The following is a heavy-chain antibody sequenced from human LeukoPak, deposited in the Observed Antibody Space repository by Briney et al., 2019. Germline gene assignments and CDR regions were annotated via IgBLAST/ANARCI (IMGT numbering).Heavy chain of an antibody. J-gene: IGHJ3*02. V-gene: IGHV4-59*08. D-gene: IGHD6-19*01. CDR1: GDFMSNYY. CDR2: IFSSGNT. CDR3: VRHPPRDSSGNDAFDI. Sequence: SETLSLTCTVSGDFMSNYYWSWIRQPPGKGLEWIGYIFSSGNTKYNPSFKSRVTMSVDTSKKQFSLKVTSVTAADAAVYFCVRHPPRDSSGNDAFDIWGHGAMVTVSS.